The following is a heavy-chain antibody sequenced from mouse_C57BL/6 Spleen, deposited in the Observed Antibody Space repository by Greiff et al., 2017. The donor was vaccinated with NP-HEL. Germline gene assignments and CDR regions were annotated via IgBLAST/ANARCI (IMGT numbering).Heavy chain of an antibody. CDR1: GYTFTDYN. J-gene: IGHJ1*03. CDR2: INPNNGGT. V-gene: IGHV1-18*01. CDR3: ARSRALYGSSPRWYFDV. D-gene: IGHD1-1*01. Sequence: EVQLQQSGPELVKPGASVKIPCKASGYTFTDYNMDWVKQSHGKSLEWIGDINPNNGGTIYNQKFKGKATLTVAKSSSTAYMELRSLTSEDTAVYYCARSRALYGSSPRWYFDVWGTGTTVTVSS.